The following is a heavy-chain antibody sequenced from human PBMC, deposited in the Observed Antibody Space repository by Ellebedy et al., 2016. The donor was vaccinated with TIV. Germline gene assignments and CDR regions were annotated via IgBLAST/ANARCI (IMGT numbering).Heavy chain of an antibody. V-gene: IGHV3-74*01. D-gene: IGHD3-16*02. CDR2: INSDGSST. J-gene: IGHJ3*02. CDR3: AREKVVQPRGPFDI. Sequence: GESLKISXAASGFSFSTYWMHWVRQAPGKGLVWVSRINSDGSSTSYVDSVKGRFTISRDNSKNTVYLQMNNLRAEDTAIYYCAREKVVQPRGPFDIWGQGTMVTVSS. CDR1: GFSFSTYW.